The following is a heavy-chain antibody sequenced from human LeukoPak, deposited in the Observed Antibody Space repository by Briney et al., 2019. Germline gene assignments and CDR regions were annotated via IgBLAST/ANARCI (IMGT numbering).Heavy chain of an antibody. CDR3: ARIGGLFGEIPGWFDP. V-gene: IGHV3-48*04. CDR2: ISSSSTI. Sequence: GGSLRLSCAASGLTFSSYSMNWVRQAPGKGLEWVSYISSSSTIYYADSVKGRFTISRDNAKNSLYLQMNSLRAEDTAVYYCARIGGLFGEIPGWFDPWGQGTLVTVSS. D-gene: IGHD3-10*02. CDR1: GLTFSSYS. J-gene: IGHJ5*02.